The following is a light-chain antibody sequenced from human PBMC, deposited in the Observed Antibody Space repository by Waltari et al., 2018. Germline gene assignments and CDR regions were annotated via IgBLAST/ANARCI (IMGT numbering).Light chain of an antibody. Sequence: IQMTQPPSSLSAFLGDRVALSCQASRDITDYLNWYHQKPGKAPSLLIYDTSNLESGVPSRFSGTGSGTHFTLTLSGLQPEDIGTYYCQQFDSLPFTFGPGTKVD. J-gene: IGKJ3*01. CDR1: RDITDY. CDR3: QQFDSLPFT. V-gene: IGKV1-33*01. CDR2: DTS.